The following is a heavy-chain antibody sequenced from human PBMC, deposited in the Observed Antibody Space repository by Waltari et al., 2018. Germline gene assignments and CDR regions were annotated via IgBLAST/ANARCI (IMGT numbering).Heavy chain of an antibody. CDR2: INQRGST. D-gene: IGHD3-22*01. J-gene: IGHJ3*02. V-gene: IGHV4-34*01. Sequence: QVQLQQWGAGLLKPSETLSLTCAVYGGSFSGYYWSWFRQPPGKGQEGIGEINQRGSTNYNPSLKSRVTISVDTSKNQFSLKLSSVTAADTAVYYCARHPYYDSSGYYYLDAFDIWGQGTMVTVSS. CDR1: GGSFSGYY. CDR3: ARHPYYDSSGYYYLDAFDI.